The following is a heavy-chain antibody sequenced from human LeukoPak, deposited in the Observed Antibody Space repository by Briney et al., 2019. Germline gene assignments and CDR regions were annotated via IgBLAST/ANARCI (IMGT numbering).Heavy chain of an antibody. CDR3: AKDSGGQYNRPSFDY. CDR2: ISGSGVST. CDR1: GFTFTSYA. J-gene: IGHJ4*02. Sequence: GGSLRLSCVASGFTFTSYAMSWVRQAPGKGLEWVSGISGSGVSTYYGDSVKGRFTISRDNSKNTLYLQMNRLRAEDTAVYYCAKDSGGQYNRPSFDYWGQGTLVTVSS. D-gene: IGHD6-6*01. V-gene: IGHV3-23*01.